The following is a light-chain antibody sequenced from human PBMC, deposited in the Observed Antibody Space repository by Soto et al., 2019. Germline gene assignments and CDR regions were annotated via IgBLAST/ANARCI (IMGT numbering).Light chain of an antibody. V-gene: IGKV3-15*01. CDR2: GAS. CDR1: QSVSSN. J-gene: IGKJ5*01. Sequence: EIVMTHSPSTLSLSPVERATLSCSASQSVSSNLAWYQQKPGQAPRLLIYGASTRATGIPARFSGSGSGTEFTLTISSLQSEDFAVYYCQQYNNWPKITFGQGTRLEIK. CDR3: QQYNNWPKIT.